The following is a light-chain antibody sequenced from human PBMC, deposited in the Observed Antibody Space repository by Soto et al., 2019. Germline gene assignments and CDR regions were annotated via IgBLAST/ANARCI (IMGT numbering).Light chain of an antibody. V-gene: IGKV1-39*01. CDR2: ATS. J-gene: IGKJ1*01. CDR3: QQSHSTPRT. CDR1: HSIAGY. Sequence: DIQMTRSPSSLSASVGDRVTITCRASHSIAGYLNWYQQKPGEAPKLLIYATSTLQSGVPSRFSGSGSGTDYTLTISSLQPEDFATYSCQQSHSTPRTFGQGTKVDIK.